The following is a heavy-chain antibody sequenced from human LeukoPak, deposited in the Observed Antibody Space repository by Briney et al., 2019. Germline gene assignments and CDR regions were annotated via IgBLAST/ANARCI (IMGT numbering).Heavy chain of an antibody. CDR3: VGGSYYLPFDY. Sequence: GGSLRLSCAASGFTFSSYAMSWVRQAPGKGLEWVSAISGSGGSTYYADSVKGRFTISRDNSKNTLYLQMTSLRAEDTAVYYCVGGSYYLPFDYWGQGTLVTVSS. D-gene: IGHD1-26*01. CDR2: ISGSGGST. CDR1: GFTFSSYA. V-gene: IGHV3-23*01. J-gene: IGHJ4*02.